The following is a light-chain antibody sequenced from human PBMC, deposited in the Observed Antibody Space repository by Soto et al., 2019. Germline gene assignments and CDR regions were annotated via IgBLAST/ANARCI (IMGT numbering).Light chain of an antibody. Sequence: EIVMTQSPATLSLSPGERATLSCRASQSVSSSYLSWYQQKPGQAPRLLIYGASSRATGIPDRFSGGGSGTDFTLTISRLEPEDFAVYYCQQYNYSPWTYGQGTKVDIK. J-gene: IGKJ1*01. CDR2: GAS. V-gene: IGKV3-20*01. CDR3: QQYNYSPWT. CDR1: QSVSSSY.